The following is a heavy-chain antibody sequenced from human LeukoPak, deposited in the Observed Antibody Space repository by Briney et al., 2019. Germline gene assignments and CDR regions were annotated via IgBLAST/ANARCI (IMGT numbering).Heavy chain of an antibody. CDR2: IYYSGST. J-gene: IGHJ6*02. D-gene: IGHD4-23*01. Sequence: PSETLSLTCTVSGGSISSYYWSWIRQPPGKGLEWIGYIYYSGSTNYNPSLKSRVTISVDTSKNQFSLKLSSVTAADTAVYYCARNWIAARRKTTVVTGYYGMDVWGQGTTVTVSS. V-gene: IGHV4-59*01. CDR1: GGSISSYY. CDR3: ARNWIAARRKTTVVTGYYGMDV.